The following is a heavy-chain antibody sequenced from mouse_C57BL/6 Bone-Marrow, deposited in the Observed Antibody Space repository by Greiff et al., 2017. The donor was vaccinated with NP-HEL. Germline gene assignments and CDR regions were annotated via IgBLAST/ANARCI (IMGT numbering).Heavy chain of an antibody. V-gene: IGHV1-81*01. Sequence: LVESGAELARPGASVKLSCKASGYTFTSYGISWVKQRTGQGLEWIGEIYPRSGNTYYNEKFKGKATLTADKSSSTAYMELRSLTSEDSAVYFCARRDYGSRGLDYWGQGTTLTVSS. CDR3: ARRDYGSRGLDY. CDR1: GYTFTSYG. D-gene: IGHD1-1*01. J-gene: IGHJ2*01. CDR2: IYPRSGNT.